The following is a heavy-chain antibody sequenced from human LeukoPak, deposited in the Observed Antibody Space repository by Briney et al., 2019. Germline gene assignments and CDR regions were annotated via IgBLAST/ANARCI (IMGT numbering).Heavy chain of an antibody. Sequence: SVKVSCKASGGTFSSYAISWVRQAPGQGLEWMGRIIPILGIANYAQKFQGRVTITADKSTSTAYMELSSLRSEDTAVYYCARDPGHRSKYYYDSSGYFNFDYWGQGTLVTVCS. J-gene: IGHJ4*02. V-gene: IGHV1-69*04. D-gene: IGHD3-22*01. CDR2: IIPILGIA. CDR1: GGTFSSYA. CDR3: ARDPGHRSKYYYDSSGYFNFDY.